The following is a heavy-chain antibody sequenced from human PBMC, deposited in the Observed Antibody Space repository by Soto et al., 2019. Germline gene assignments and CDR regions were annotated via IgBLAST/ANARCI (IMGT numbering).Heavy chain of an antibody. CDR3: ARSFMVPVDFFDY. D-gene: IGHD3-10*01. J-gene: IGHJ4*02. Sequence: SETLSLTCTVSNGSLSINYWRWMRQSPGKGLEWIGNIYYSGSTNYNPSLKSRVTMSVDTSKNQFTLKLSSVTAADTGVYFYARSFMVPVDFFDYWGQGTPVTVSS. CDR2: IYYSGST. V-gene: IGHV4-59*01. CDR1: NGSLSINY.